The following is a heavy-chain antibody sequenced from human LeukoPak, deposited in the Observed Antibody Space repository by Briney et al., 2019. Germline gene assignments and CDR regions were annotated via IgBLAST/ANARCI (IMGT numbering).Heavy chain of an antibody. CDR1: GGSISSGDYY. CDR3: ARHGGGATPGWFDP. D-gene: IGHD1-26*01. Sequence: PSETLSLTCTVSGGSISSGDYYWSWIRQPPGKGLEWIGYIYYSGSTYYNPSLKSRVTISVDTSKNQFSLKLSSVTAADTAVYYCARHGGGATPGWFDPWGQGTLVTVSS. CDR2: IYYSGST. V-gene: IGHV4-30-4*01. J-gene: IGHJ5*02.